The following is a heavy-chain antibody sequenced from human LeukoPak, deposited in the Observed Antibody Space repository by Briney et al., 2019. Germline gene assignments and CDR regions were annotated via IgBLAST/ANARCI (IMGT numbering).Heavy chain of an antibody. Sequence: GGSLRLSCTVSGFTVSSNSMSWVRQAPGKGLEWVSAISVSGNTYHADSVKGRFTISRDSSKNTLYLQMNRLRAEDAAVYYCAKAPVTTCSGAYCYPFDYWGQGTLVTVSS. CDR3: AKAPVTTCSGAYCYPFDY. D-gene: IGHD2-21*01. CDR1: GFTVSSNS. V-gene: IGHV3-53*01. CDR2: ISVSGNT. J-gene: IGHJ4*02.